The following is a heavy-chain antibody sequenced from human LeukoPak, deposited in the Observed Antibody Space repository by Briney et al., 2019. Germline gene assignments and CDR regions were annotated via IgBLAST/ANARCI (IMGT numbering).Heavy chain of an antibody. D-gene: IGHD2-15*01. J-gene: IGHJ5*02. CDR2: INPNSGGT. CDR1: GYTFTAYY. Sequence: GASVKVSCKASGYTFTAYYMHWVRQAPGQGPEWMGWINPNSGGTDYAQKFQGRVTMTRDTSISTAYMELSRLRSDDTAVYYCAREVESSGGSCYLRRCYSWFDPWGQGTLVTVSS. V-gene: IGHV1-2*02. CDR3: AREVESSGGSCYLRRCYSWFDP.